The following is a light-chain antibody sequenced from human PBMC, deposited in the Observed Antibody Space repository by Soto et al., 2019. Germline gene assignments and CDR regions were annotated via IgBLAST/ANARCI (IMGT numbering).Light chain of an antibody. CDR2: EGT. CDR3: CSFAVGAALV. V-gene: IGLV2-23*01. CDR1: SNNVGTYDL. J-gene: IGLJ2*01. Sequence: QSALTQPASVSASPGQSITISCTGTSNNVGTYDLVSWYQHHPDKAPKLIIYEGTKRPSGISSRFSGSKSGNTASLTISGLQAEDDADYYCCSFAVGAALVFGGGTKLTVL.